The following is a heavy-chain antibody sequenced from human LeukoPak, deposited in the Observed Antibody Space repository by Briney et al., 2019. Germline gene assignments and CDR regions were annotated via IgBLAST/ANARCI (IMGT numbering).Heavy chain of an antibody. V-gene: IGHV3-21*01. CDR1: AFTFSTYG. D-gene: IGHD6-19*01. J-gene: IGHJ4*02. Sequence: GGSLRLSCAASAFTFSTYGMHWVRQAPGEGLEWVSSISSSSSYIYYADSVKGRFTISRDNAKNSLYLQMNSLRAEDTAVYYCARFIGPEYSSGWYEHYWGQGTLVTVSS. CDR2: ISSSSSYI. CDR3: ARFIGPEYSSGWYEHY.